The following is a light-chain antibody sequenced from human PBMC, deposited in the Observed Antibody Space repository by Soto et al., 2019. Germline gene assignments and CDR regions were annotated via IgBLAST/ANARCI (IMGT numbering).Light chain of an antibody. CDR3: QQLQRTPFT. J-gene: IGKJ3*01. CDR2: GAS. V-gene: IGKV1-9*01. CDR1: QDVSRY. Sequence: QLTQSPSSLSASVGDRDTITCRASQDVSRYLAWYQQKAGKAPKLLIYGASTLQSGVPSRFSGYGSGTEFTLTISSLQSEDFATYHCQQLQRTPFTFGPGTKVDI.